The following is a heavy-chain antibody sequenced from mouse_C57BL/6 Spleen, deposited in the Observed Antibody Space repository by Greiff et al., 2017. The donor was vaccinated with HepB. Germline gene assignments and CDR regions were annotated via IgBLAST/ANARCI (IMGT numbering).Heavy chain of an antibody. D-gene: IGHD1-1*01. V-gene: IGHV1-59*01. CDR3: ERERAHYYGSSDWYFDV. CDR2: IDPSDSYT. Sequence: QVQLKQPGAELVRPGTSVKLSCKASGYTFTSYWMHWVKQRPGQGLEWIGVIDPSDSYTNYNQKFKGKATLTVDTSSSTAYMQRSSLTSEDSAVYYCERERAHYYGSSDWYFDVWGTGTTVTVSS. CDR1: GYTFTSYW. J-gene: IGHJ1*03.